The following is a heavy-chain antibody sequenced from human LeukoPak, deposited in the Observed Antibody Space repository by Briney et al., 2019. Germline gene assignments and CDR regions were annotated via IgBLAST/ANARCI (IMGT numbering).Heavy chain of an antibody. J-gene: IGHJ6*03. CDR2: IKQDGSEK. CDR1: GFTFSSYW. V-gene: IGHV3-7*01. CDR3: ARDVFATTVTTTRSNYYYYVDV. Sequence: GGSLRLSCAASGFTFSSYWMSWVRQAPGKGLEWAANIKQDGSEKYYVDSVKGRFTISRDNAKNSLYLQMNSLRAEDTAVYYCARDVFATTVTTTRSNYYYYVDVWGKGTTVTVSS. D-gene: IGHD4-17*01.